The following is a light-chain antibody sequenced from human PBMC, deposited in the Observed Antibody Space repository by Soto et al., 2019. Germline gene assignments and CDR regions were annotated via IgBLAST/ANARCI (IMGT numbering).Light chain of an antibody. J-gene: IGKJ2*01. CDR2: DAS. CDR3: QQRSNWPPMYT. CDR1: QSVSSY. Sequence: DIVLTQSPATLSLSPGERATLSCRASQSVSSYLAWDQQRPGHVPRLLIYDASKRATGIPARFSASGSGTDFTLTISSLEPEDFAIYFCQQRSNWPPMYTFGQGTKLEIK. V-gene: IGKV3-11*01.